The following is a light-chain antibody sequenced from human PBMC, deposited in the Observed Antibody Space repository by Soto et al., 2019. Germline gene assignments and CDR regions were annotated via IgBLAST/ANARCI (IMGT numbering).Light chain of an antibody. CDR2: DAS. Sequence: EIVLTQSPATLSLSPGERATLSCRASQSVSSYLAWYQQKPGQAPNLLIYDASNRATGIPARFSGSGSGTDFTLTISSLESEDFAVYYCQQRSNWPVTFGQGTKVEIK. J-gene: IGKJ1*01. CDR3: QQRSNWPVT. CDR1: QSVSSY. V-gene: IGKV3-11*01.